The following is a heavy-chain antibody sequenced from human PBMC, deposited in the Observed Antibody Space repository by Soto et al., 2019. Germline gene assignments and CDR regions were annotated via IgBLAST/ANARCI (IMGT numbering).Heavy chain of an antibody. CDR3: ASAGIARGMDV. CDR2: ISYDGSNK. CDR1: GFTFSSYA. V-gene: IGHV3-30-3*01. J-gene: IGHJ6*04. D-gene: IGHD6-13*01. Sequence: QVQLVESGGGVVQPGRSLRLSCAASGFTFSSYAMHWVRQAPGKGLEWVAVISYDGSNKYYADSVKGRFTISRDNSKNTLYLQMNSLRAEDTAVYYCASAGIARGMDVWGKGTTVTVSS.